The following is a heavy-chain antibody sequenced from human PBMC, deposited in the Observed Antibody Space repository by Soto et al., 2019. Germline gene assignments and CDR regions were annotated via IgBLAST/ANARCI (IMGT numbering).Heavy chain of an antibody. D-gene: IGHD3-3*01. J-gene: IGHJ4*02. CDR3: ARAAITIFGVVTQEFDY. CDR2: TYYRSKWYN. V-gene: IGHV6-1*01. CDR1: GDSVSSNSAA. Sequence: PSQTLSLTCAISGDSVSSNSAAWNWIRQSRSRGLEWLGRTYYRSKWYNDYAVSVKSRITINPDTSKNQFSLQLNSVTPEDTAVYYCARAAITIFGVVTQEFDYWGQGTLVTVSS.